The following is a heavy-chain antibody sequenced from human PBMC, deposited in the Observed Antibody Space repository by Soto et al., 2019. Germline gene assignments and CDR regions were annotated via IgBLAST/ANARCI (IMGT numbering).Heavy chain of an antibody. V-gene: IGHV4-38-2*02. CDR3: ATVTSVVDY. CDR2: IRHNGVT. CDR1: GYSLSSGYF. J-gene: IGHJ4*02. Sequence: PSGTVWLTGTVAGYSLSSGYFWGWVRQPPWKGLEGIGSIRHNGVTDYNPSLKSRCTMSVDTSKNQFSLRLSSVTAADTAVYYCATVTSVVDYWGQRNLVPVSS.